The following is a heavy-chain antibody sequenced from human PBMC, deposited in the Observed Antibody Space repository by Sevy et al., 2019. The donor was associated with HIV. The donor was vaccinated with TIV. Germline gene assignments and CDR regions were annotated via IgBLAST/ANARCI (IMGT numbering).Heavy chain of an antibody. CDR3: ARAPSVRSGDDSLNWFDP. CDR2: IHDSGNS. V-gene: IGHV4-59*01. J-gene: IGHJ5*02. CDR1: AGSISAYY. D-gene: IGHD5-12*01. Sequence: PETLSLTCSVSAGSISAYYWSWIRQPPGKGLERIAYIHDSGNSNYNPSLKSRVTISMDTSKNQFSLKVTSVTEADTALYYWARAPSVRSGDDSLNWFDPWGQGILVTVSS.